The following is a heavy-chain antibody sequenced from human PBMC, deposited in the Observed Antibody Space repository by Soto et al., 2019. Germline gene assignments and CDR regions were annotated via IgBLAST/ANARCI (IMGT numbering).Heavy chain of an antibody. V-gene: IGHV1-69*13. CDR2: FIAMLGTP. CDR1: GGTFGSQG. J-gene: IGHJ4*02. Sequence: ASVKVSCKASGGTFGSQGIAWVRQAPGQGLEWMGGFIAMLGTPTYAKKVQGRATISADESLTSSYLELRSLRSEDTGVYFCARGAMANSDYWGQGTVVNDSS. D-gene: IGHD5-18*01. CDR3: ARGAMANSDY.